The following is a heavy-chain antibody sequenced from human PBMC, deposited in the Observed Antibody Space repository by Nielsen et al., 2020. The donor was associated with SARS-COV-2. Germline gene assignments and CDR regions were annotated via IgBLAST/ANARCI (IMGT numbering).Heavy chain of an antibody. Sequence: SETLSLTCTVSGGSISSYYWSWIRQPAGKGLEWIGSIYYSGSTYYNPSLKSRVTISVDTSKNQFSLKLSSVTAADTAVYYCASRLYYYDSSGYPLDWGQGTLVTVSS. CDR1: GGSISSYY. V-gene: IGHV4-59*05. CDR3: ASRLYYYDSSGYPLD. J-gene: IGHJ4*02. D-gene: IGHD3-22*01. CDR2: IYYSGST.